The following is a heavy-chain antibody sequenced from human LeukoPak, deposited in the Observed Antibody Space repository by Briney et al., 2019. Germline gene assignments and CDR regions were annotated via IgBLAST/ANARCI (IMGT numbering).Heavy chain of an antibody. Sequence: GGSLRLSCAASGFTFSSSAMSWVRQAPGKGLEWVSSISDSGGSTYYADSVKGRFTIPRDNPENTLHLQMNSLRAEDTAVYYCATFLSGRFLFYWGQGTLVTVSS. CDR1: GFTFSSSA. CDR2: ISDSGGST. CDR3: ATFLSGRFLFY. D-gene: IGHD3-10*01. J-gene: IGHJ4*02. V-gene: IGHV3-23*01.